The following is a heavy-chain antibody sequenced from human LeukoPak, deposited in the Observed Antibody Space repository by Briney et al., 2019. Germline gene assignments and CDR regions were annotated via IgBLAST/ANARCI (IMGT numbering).Heavy chain of an antibody. CDR2: IYYSGST. J-gene: IGHJ4*02. D-gene: IGHD2-2*02. Sequence: SETLSLTCTVSGYSISSGYYWGWIRQPPGEGLEWIGSIYYSGSTYYNPSLKSRVTISVDTSKNQFSLKLSSVTAADTAVYYCARGGGYCSSTSCYTTTAIDYWGQGTLVTVSS. CDR1: GYSISSGYY. V-gene: IGHV4-38-2*02. CDR3: ARGGGYCSSTSCYTTTAIDY.